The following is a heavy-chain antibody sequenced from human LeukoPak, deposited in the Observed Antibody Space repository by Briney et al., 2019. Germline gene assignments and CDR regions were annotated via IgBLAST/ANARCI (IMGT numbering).Heavy chain of an antibody. D-gene: IGHD1-1*01. V-gene: IGHV1-8*02. Sequence: ASVKVSCKPSGYTFTGYYMHWVRQATGQGLEWIGWMNPNSGNTGFAHKFQGRVTMTRDTSINTAYMELSSLRSEDTAVYYCARVLGSISHWGQGALVTVSS. J-gene: IGHJ4*02. CDR3: ARVLGSISH. CDR2: MNPNSGNT. CDR1: GYTFTGYY.